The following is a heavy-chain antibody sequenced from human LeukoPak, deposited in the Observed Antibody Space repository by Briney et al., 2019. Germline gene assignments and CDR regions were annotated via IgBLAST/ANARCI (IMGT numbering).Heavy chain of an antibody. CDR2: IIPIFGTA. CDR1: GGTFSSYA. J-gene: IGHJ6*02. CDR3: ARGRNIVVVVAATMTADYYYYYGMDV. Sequence: SVKVSCKASGGTFSSYAISWVRQAPGQGLEWMGGIIPIFGTANYAQKFQGRVTITADESTSTAYMELSSLRSEDTAVYYCARGRNIVVVVAATMTADYYYYYGMDVWGQGTTVTVSS. D-gene: IGHD2-15*01. V-gene: IGHV1-69*13.